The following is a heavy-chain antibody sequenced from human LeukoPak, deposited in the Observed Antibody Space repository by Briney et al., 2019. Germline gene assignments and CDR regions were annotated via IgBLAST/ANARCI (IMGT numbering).Heavy chain of an antibody. D-gene: IGHD5-24*01. CDR1: GDSVSSNSAA. J-gene: IGHJ5*02. CDR2: TYYRSRWYS. V-gene: IGHV6-1*01. Sequence: SQTLSLTCAISGDSVSSNSAAWHWIRQSPTRGLEWLGRTYYRSRWYSNYAPSVKSRITINPDTSKNQFSLQLNSVTPEDTAVYYCIRDREPNWFDPCGQGTLVTVSS. CDR3: IRDREPNWFDP.